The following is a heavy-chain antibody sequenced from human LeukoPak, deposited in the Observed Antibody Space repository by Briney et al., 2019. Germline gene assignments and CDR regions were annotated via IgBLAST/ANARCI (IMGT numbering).Heavy chain of an antibody. CDR2: ISSSGSTI. Sequence: GGSLRLACAASGFTFSDYYMSWIRQAPGKGLEWVSYISSSGSTIYYADSVKGRFTISRDNAKNSLYLQMNSLRAEDTAVYYCARVVGYFDWIPYYFDYWGQGTLVTVSS. D-gene: IGHD3-9*01. CDR1: GFTFSDYY. V-gene: IGHV3-11*01. J-gene: IGHJ4*02. CDR3: ARVVGYFDWIPYYFDY.